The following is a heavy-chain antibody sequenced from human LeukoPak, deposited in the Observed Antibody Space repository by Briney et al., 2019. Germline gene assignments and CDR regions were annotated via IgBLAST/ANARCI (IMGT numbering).Heavy chain of an antibody. CDR3: AKADELEYYDFWSGYYNPPIDY. CDR1: GFTLSNAW. Sequence: GGSLRLSCAASGFTLSNAWMNWVRQAPGKGLEWVSAISGSGGSTYYADSVKGRFTISRDNSKNTLYLQMNSLRAEDTAVYYCAKADELEYYDFWSGYYNPPIDYWGQGTLVTVSS. V-gene: IGHV3-23*01. J-gene: IGHJ4*02. D-gene: IGHD3-3*01. CDR2: ISGSGGST.